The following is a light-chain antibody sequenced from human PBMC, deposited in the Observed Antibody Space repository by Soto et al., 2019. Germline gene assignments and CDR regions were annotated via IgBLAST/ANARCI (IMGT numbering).Light chain of an antibody. Sequence: EVVMTQSPATLSVSPGERATLSCRASQSVNTNLAWYQQKPGQAPRLLIYGASTRATGIPARFSGSGSGTEFTLTISSLQCEDSAVDCCHQYDNWPPLTFGGGNRVEIK. CDR1: QSVNTN. CDR3: HQYDNWPPLT. V-gene: IGKV3-15*01. CDR2: GAS. J-gene: IGKJ4*01.